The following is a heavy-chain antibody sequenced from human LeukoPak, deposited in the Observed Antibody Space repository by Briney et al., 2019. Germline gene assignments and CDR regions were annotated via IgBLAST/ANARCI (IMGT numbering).Heavy chain of an antibody. D-gene: IGHD1-26*01. CDR1: GGTFSSYA. J-gene: IGHJ4*02. CDR2: IIPIFGTA. Sequence: GASVKVSCKASGGTFSSYAISWVRQAPGQGLEWMGGIIPIFGTANYAQKFQGRVTITADESTSTAYMELSSLRSEDTAVYYCARDREVGATGYYFDYWGQGTLVTVSS. CDR3: ARDREVGATGYYFDY. V-gene: IGHV1-69*13.